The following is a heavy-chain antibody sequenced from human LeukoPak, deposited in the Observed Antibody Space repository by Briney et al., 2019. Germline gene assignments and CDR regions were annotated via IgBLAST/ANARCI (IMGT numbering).Heavy chain of an antibody. CDR1: GYTFTSNY. V-gene: IGHV1-46*01. CDR2: IYPRDGST. Sequence: GASVKVSCKASGYTFTSNYIHWVRQAPGQGLEWMGMIYPRDGSTSYAQKFQGIVTVTRDTSTSTVHMELSGLRSEDTSVYYCARDQEGFDYWGQGTLVTVSS. J-gene: IGHJ4*02. CDR3: ARDQEGFDY.